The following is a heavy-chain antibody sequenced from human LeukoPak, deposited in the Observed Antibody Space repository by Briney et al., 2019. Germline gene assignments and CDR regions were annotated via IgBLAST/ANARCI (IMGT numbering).Heavy chain of an antibody. V-gene: IGHV3-30-3*01. J-gene: IGHJ6*02. CDR2: ISYDGSNK. CDR1: GFTFSSYA. Sequence: PGGSLRFSCAASGFTFSSYAMHWVRQAPGKGLEWVAVISYDGSNKYYADSVKGRFTISRDNSKNTLYLQMNSLRAEDTAVYYCARGAYCSSTSCRFYYYGMDVWGQGTTVTVSS. D-gene: IGHD2-2*01. CDR3: ARGAYCSSTSCRFYYYGMDV.